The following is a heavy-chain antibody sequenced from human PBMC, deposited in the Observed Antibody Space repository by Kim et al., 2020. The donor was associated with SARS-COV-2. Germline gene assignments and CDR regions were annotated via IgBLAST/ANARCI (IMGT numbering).Heavy chain of an antibody. D-gene: IGHD6-13*01. Sequence: ASVKVSCKASGYTFTGYYMHWVRQAPGQGLEWMGRINPNSGGTNYAQKFQGRVTMTRDTSISTAYMELSRLRSDDTAVYYCARIRQQLRHQLGYWGQGTLVTVSS. CDR3: ARIRQQLRHQLGY. J-gene: IGHJ4*02. V-gene: IGHV1-2*06. CDR1: GYTFTGYY. CDR2: INPNSGGT.